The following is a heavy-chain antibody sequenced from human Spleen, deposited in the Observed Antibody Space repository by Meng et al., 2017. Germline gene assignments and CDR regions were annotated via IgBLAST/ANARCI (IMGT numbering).Heavy chain of an antibody. Sequence: VERRGAGPGLGKPSQTLSLPCTVPGGPISSGAYYWNWIRQPPGKGLEWIGYIYYTGTTDYNPSLKSLVTISMDTSKSQFSLRLSSVTAADTAVYYCARGAGPTDSYFDHWGQGTLVTVSS. J-gene: IGHJ4*02. CDR3: ARGAGPTDSYFDH. D-gene: IGHD4-17*01. V-gene: IGHV4-31*01. CDR1: GGPISSGAYY. CDR2: IYYTGTT.